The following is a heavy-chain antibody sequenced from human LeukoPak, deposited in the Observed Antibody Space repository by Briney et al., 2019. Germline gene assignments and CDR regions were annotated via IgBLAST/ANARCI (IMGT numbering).Heavy chain of an antibody. CDR1: NYYISSVSY. V-gene: IGHV4-38-2*01. Sequence: RPSETLSLTCGVSNYYISSVSYWSWIRQPPGKGLEWIGSIYHTGSAYYSSSLQSRVTISVDTSKNQFSVKLSSVTAADTAVYYCARANDRGGTSPLDYWGQGTLVTVSS. CDR3: ARANDRGGTSPLDY. J-gene: IGHJ4*02. CDR2: IYHTGSA. D-gene: IGHD2-2*01.